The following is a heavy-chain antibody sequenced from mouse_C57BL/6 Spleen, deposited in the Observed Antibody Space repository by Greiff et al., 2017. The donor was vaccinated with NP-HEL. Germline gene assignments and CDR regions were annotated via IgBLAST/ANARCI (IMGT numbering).Heavy chain of an antibody. J-gene: IGHJ1*03. D-gene: IGHD2-1*01. CDR1: GFNIKDYY. CDR2: IDPEDGDT. Sequence: EVKLMESGAELVRPGASVKLSCTASGFNIKDYYMHWVKQRPEQGLEWIGRIDPEDGDTEYAPKFQGKATMTADTSSNTAYLQLSSLTSEDTAVYYCTRRNYGNYDWYFDVWGTGTTVTVSS. CDR3: TRRNYGNYDWYFDV. V-gene: IGHV14-1*01.